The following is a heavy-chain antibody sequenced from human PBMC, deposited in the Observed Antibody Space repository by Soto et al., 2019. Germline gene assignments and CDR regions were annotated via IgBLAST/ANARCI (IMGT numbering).Heavy chain of an antibody. CDR1: GYPFVSYG. CDR3: XXXXXXXSLDP. V-gene: IGHV1-18*01. CDR2: VSAASPKT. J-gene: IGHJ5*02. Sequence: QAQLVQSGPEVKKPGASVKVSCKASGYPFVSYGFXXXXXXXXXGLEWMGWVSAASPKTEYAQNFQGRVTMTTDAXXXXXXXXXXXXXXXXXXXXXXXXXXXXXSLDPWGQGTLVTVS.